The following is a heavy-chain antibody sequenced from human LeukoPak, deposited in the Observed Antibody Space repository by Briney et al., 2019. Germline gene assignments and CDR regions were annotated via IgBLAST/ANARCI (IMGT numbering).Heavy chain of an antibody. Sequence: SETLSLTCTVSGGSISSYYWSWIRQPAGKGLEWIGRIYTSGGTNYNPSLKSRVTMSVDTSKNQFSLKLSSVTAADTAVYYCARGRIGYSYGFIDYWGQGTLVTVSS. D-gene: IGHD5-18*01. J-gene: IGHJ4*02. CDR3: ARGRIGYSYGFIDY. CDR2: IYTSGGT. CDR1: GGSISSYY. V-gene: IGHV4-4*07.